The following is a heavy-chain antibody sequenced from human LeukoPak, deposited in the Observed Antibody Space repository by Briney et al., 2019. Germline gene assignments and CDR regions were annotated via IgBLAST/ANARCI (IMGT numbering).Heavy chain of an antibody. V-gene: IGHV3-21*01. Sequence: GGSLRLSCAASGFTFSSYSMNWVRQAPGKGLEWVSSISSSSSYIYYADSVKGRFTISRDNAKNSLYLQMNSLRAEDTAVYYCARRDTSGWYSLDYWGQGIVVTVSS. CDR1: GFTFSSYS. J-gene: IGHJ4*02. CDR2: ISSSSSYI. D-gene: IGHD6-19*01. CDR3: ARRDTSGWYSLDY.